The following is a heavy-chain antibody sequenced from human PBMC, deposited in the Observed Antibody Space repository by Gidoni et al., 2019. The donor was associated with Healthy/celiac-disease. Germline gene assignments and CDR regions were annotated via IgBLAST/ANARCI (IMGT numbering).Heavy chain of an antibody. CDR3: ARIMHSSFISHFDY. V-gene: IGHV2-26*01. CDR1: AFSLSTARMG. Sequence: QFTLKESGPVLVKPTETLTLTCTVSAFSLSTARMGVSWIRQPPGKALEWLAHIFSNDEKSYSTSLKSRLNISKDTSKSQVVLTMTNMDPVDTATYYCARIMHSSFISHFDYWDQGTLVTVSS. D-gene: IGHD6-19*01. CDR2: IFSNDEK. J-gene: IGHJ4*02.